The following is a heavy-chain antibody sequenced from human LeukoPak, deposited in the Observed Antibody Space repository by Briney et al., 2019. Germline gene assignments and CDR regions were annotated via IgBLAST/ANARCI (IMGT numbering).Heavy chain of an antibody. CDR1: GFTVSSNY. J-gene: IGHJ4*02. V-gene: IGHV3-21*01. CDR2: ITTSDGNT. Sequence: TGGSLRLSCAASGFTVSSNYMSWVRQAPGKGLEWVSTITTSDGNTYYADSVKGRFTISRDNAKNSLYLQMNSLRAEDTAVYYCARDEHYWGQGTLVTVSS. CDR3: ARDEHY.